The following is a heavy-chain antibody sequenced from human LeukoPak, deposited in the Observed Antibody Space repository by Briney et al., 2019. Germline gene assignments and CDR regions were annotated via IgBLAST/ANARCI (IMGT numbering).Heavy chain of an antibody. V-gene: IGHV3-53*04. CDR3: ARQKREDCSGGSCYSVDAFDI. D-gene: IGHD2-15*01. J-gene: IGHJ3*02. CDR2: IYSGGST. Sequence: PGGSLRLSCAASGFTVSSNYMSWDRQAPGKGLEWVSVIYSGGSTYYADSVKGRFTISRHNSKNTLYLQMNSLRAEDTAVYYCARQKREDCSGGSCYSVDAFDIWGQGTMVTVSS. CDR1: GFTVSSNY.